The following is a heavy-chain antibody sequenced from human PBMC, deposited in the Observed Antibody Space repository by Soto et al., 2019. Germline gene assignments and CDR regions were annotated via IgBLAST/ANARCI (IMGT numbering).Heavy chain of an antibody. V-gene: IGHV3-23*01. Sequence: EVQLLESGGGLVQPGRSLRLSCAGSGFNFSSFAMTWVRQAPGKGLEWVSTINGSGGSRFYAASVKGRFTLTRDNSKDTVYLQMNSLRVEDTAFYYCAKEGTAEWIHYYYPTDVWGRGTPVTVSS. CDR1: GFNFSSFA. CDR2: INGSGGSR. CDR3: AKEGTAEWIHYYYPTDV. J-gene: IGHJ6*02. D-gene: IGHD5-18*01.